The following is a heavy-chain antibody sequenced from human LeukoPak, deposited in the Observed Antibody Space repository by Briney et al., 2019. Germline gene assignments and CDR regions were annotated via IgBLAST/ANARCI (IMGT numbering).Heavy chain of an antibody. CDR3: VRGAPIRVAVAATFDP. Sequence: GAPVKVSCKTSGFTFTTYSMHWVRQAPGERLEWMGWINAANGNTQYSQKFQGRVTITRDTSASTAYMELSSLRSEDTAVYYCVRGAPIRVAVAATFDPWGQGTLVTVPS. J-gene: IGHJ5*02. CDR1: GFTFTTYS. D-gene: IGHD6-19*01. CDR2: INAANGNT. V-gene: IGHV1-3*01.